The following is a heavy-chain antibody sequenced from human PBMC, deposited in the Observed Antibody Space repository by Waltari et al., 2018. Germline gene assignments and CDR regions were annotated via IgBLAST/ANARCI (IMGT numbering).Heavy chain of an antibody. CDR2: IYYSGST. V-gene: IGHV4-59*01. D-gene: IGHD6-13*01. J-gene: IGHJ3*02. Sequence: IRKPPGKGLEWIGYIYYSGSTNYNPSLKSRVTISVDTSKNQFSLKLSSVTAADTAVYYCACPGYSSSSHAFDIWGQGTMVTVSS. CDR3: ACPGYSSSSHAFDI.